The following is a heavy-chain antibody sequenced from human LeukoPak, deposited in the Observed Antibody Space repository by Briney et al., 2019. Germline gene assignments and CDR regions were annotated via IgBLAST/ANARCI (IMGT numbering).Heavy chain of an antibody. CDR3: ARAGTAVAGTRFDY. CDR1: GGSISSYY. V-gene: IGHV4-4*07. Sequence: PSETLSLTCTVSGGSISSYYWSWIRQPAGKGLEWIGRIYTSGSTNYNPSLKSRVTMSVDTSKNQFSLQLSSVTAADTAVYYCARAGTAVAGTRFDYWGQGTLVTVSS. D-gene: IGHD6-19*01. J-gene: IGHJ4*02. CDR2: IYTSGST.